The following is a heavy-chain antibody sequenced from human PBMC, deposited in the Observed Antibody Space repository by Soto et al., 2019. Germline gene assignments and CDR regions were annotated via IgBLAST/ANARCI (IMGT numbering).Heavy chain of an antibody. D-gene: IGHD1-7*01. CDR2: ISSSGSFK. Sequence: EVQLVESGGGLVKPGGSLRLSCAASGFSFSSDSMGWVRQAPGKGLEWVSSISSSGSFKNYADSVKGRFTISRDNAKNSPYLQMSGLKDEDTAVYYCARDPPTGTTLDWADSWGQGTLVTVSS. V-gene: IGHV3-21*01. J-gene: IGHJ4*02. CDR1: GFSFSSDS. CDR3: ARDPPTGTTLDWADS.